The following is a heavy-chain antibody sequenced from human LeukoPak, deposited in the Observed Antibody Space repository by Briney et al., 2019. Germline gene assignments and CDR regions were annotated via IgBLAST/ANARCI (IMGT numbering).Heavy chain of an antibody. CDR2: ISWNSGSI. V-gene: IGHV3-9*01. CDR3: AKDMAVAENTFDY. D-gene: IGHD6-19*01. CDR1: GFTFDDYA. J-gene: IGHJ4*02. Sequence: GGSLRLSCAASGFTFDDYAMHWVRQAPGKGLEWVSGISWNSGSIGYADSVKGRFTISRDNAKNSLYLQMNSLRAEDTALYYCAKDMAVAENTFDYWGQGTLVTVSS.